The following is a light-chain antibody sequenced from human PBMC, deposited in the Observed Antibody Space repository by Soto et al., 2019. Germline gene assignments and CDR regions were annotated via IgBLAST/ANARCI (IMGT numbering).Light chain of an antibody. CDR1: QDIGGR. V-gene: IGKV1-12*01. CDR3: LQVYSFPRT. CDR2: AAS. J-gene: IGKJ1*01. Sequence: IQMTRSPSSVCASVLYRITITWRTSQDIGGRLAWFQQKPGKAPQYLIQAASILQSGVPSRFSGSGSGTEFILSINNLQPEDFASYFCLQVYSFPRTFGLGTKVDIK.